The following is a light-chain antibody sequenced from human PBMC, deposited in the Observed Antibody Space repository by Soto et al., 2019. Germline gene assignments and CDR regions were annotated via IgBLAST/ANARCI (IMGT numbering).Light chain of an antibody. J-gene: IGKJ2*01. CDR3: QQYYDWFT. CDR1: QSVDRR. CDR2: DAS. Sequence: EVVMTQSPATLSVSPGERVSLSCRASQSVDRRVAWYQQNPGQAPRLLIHDASTRATGIPARFSGSGSGTEFTLTISGLQSEDFAVSFCQQYYDWFTFGQGTKLEAK. V-gene: IGKV3D-15*01.